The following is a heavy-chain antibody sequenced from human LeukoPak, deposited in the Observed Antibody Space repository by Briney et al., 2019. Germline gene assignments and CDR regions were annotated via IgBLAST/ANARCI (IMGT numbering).Heavy chain of an antibody. J-gene: IGHJ5*02. CDR1: GFTFSSYG. CDR2: IRYDGSNK. D-gene: IGHD3-22*01. V-gene: IGHV3-30*02. CDR3: AKDAGSYYDSSGYYFWFDP. Sequence: GGSLRLSCAASGFTFSSYGMHWVRQAPGKGLEWVAFIRYDGSNKYYADAVKGRFTISRDNSKNTLYLQMNSLRAEDTAVYYCAKDAGSYYDSSGYYFWFDPWGQGTLVTVSS.